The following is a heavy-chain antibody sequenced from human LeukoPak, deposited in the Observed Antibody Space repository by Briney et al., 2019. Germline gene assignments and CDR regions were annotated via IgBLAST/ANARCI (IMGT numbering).Heavy chain of an antibody. CDR3: ARVLGVTMDY. Sequence: SETLSLTCAVYGGSFSGYYWSWIRQPPGKGLEWIGEINHSGSTNYNPSLKSRVTISVDTSKNQFSLKLSSVTAADTAVYYCARVLGVTMDYWGQGTLVTVSS. V-gene: IGHV4-34*01. D-gene: IGHD3-16*01. CDR2: INHSGST. J-gene: IGHJ4*02. CDR1: GGSFSGYY.